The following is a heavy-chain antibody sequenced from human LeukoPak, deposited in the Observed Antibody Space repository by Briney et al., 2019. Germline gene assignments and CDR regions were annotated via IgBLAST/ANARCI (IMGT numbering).Heavy chain of an antibody. Sequence: GASVKVSCKASGYTFTSYGISWVRQAPGQGLEWMGWISAYNGNTNYAQKLQGRVTMTTDTSTSTAYMELRSLRSDDTAVYYCARSPDLYDSSGYYFHWFDPWGQGTLVTVSS. V-gene: IGHV1-18*01. J-gene: IGHJ5*02. CDR3: ARSPDLYDSSGYYFHWFDP. D-gene: IGHD3-22*01. CDR1: GYTFTSYG. CDR2: ISAYNGNT.